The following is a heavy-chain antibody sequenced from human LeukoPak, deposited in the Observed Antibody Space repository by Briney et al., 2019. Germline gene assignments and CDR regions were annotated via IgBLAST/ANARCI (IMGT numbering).Heavy chain of an antibody. J-gene: IGHJ4*02. CDR3: ARVGGDYYGGRIFDS. Sequence: PWETLSLTCTVSGGSISSRSYYWGWIRQSPGKGLEWIGSVYYKGNTYYMPSLESRVTMSIDTARNQLSLKVTSVTAADTAMYYCARVGGDYYGGRIFDSWGQGTLVTVSS. CDR1: GGSISSRSYY. D-gene: IGHD2-21*01. V-gene: IGHV4-39*07. CDR2: VYYKGNT.